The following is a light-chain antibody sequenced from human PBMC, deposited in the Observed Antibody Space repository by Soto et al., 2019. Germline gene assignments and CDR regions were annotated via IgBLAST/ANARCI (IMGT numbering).Light chain of an antibody. CDR2: GAS. CDR1: QSVSSI. Sequence: IVMTQYPATLSVSPGERATLSCRASQSVSSILAWYQQKPGQAPRLLIYGASTRATGIPARFSGSGSGTEFTLTISSLQSEDFAVYYCQQYNYWPRTFGQGTNVEIK. J-gene: IGKJ1*01. CDR3: QQYNYWPRT. V-gene: IGKV3-15*01.